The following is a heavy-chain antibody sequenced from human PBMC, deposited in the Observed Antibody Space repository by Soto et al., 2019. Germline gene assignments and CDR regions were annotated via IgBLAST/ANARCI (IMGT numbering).Heavy chain of an antibody. CDR2: ISSNGGST. D-gene: IGHD3-22*01. Sequence: PGGSLRLSCAASGFTFSSYAMHWVRQAPGKGLEYVSAISSNGGSTYYANSVKGRFTISRDNSKNTLYLHMNSLRAEDTAVYYCVKDRLTMILIRLACSFDYWGQGTLVTVSS. CDR3: VKDRLTMILIRLACSFDY. CDR1: GFTFSSYA. V-gene: IGHV3-64*01. J-gene: IGHJ4*02.